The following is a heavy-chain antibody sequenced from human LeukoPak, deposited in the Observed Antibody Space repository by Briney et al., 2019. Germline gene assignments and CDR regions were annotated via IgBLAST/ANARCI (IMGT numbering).Heavy chain of an antibody. Sequence: GGSLRLSCAASGFTFSSYSMNWVRQAPGKGLEWVSSISSSSSYIYYADSVKGRFTISRDNAKNSLYLQMNSLRAEDTAVYYCAREQRPISSSRDYCYYGMDVWGQGTTVTVSS. J-gene: IGHJ6*02. V-gene: IGHV3-21*01. CDR1: GFTFSSYS. D-gene: IGHD6-13*01. CDR3: AREQRPISSSRDYCYYGMDV. CDR2: ISSSSSYI.